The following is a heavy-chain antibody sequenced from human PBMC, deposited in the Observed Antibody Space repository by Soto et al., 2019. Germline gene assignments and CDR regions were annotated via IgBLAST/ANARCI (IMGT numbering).Heavy chain of an antibody. CDR3: ARGVLYYYDSSGYYSNWFDP. D-gene: IGHD3-22*01. CDR2: MNPNSGNT. J-gene: IGHJ5*02. CDR1: GYTFTSYD. V-gene: IGHV1-8*01. Sequence: QVQLVQSGAEVKKPGASVKVSCKASGYTFTSYDINWVRQATGQGLEWMGWMNPNSGNTGYAQKVQGRFTMTRNISISIAYMELSSLTSEDTAVYYCARGVLYYYDSSGYYSNWFDPWGQGTLVTVSS.